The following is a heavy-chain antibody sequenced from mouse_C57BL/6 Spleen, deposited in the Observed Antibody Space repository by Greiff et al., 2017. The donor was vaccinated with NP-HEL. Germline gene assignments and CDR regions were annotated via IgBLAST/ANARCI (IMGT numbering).Heavy chain of an antibody. D-gene: IGHD4-1*01. CDR2: IDPSDSYT. CDR3: ATHWAWFAY. J-gene: IGHJ3*01. CDR1: GYTFTSYW. V-gene: IGHV1-59*01. Sequence: VQLQQPGAELVRPGTSVKLSCKASGYTFTSYWMHWVKQRPGQGLEWIGVIDPSDSYTNYNQKFKGKATLTVDTSSSTAYMQLSSLTSEDSAFYYCATHWAWFAYWGQGTLVTVSA.